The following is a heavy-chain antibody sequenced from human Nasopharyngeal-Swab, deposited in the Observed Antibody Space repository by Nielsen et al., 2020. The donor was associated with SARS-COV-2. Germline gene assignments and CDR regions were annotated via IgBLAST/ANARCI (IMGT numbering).Heavy chain of an antibody. J-gene: IGHJ5*02. CDR3: ARDLEGATPGVNWFDP. Sequence: SVKVSCKASGGPFSSYAISWVRQAPGQGLEWMGGIIPIFGTANYAQKFQGRVTITADESTSTAYMELSSLRSEDTAVYYCARDLEGATPGVNWFDPWGQGTLVTVSS. V-gene: IGHV1-69*13. CDR1: GGPFSSYA. CDR2: IIPIFGTA. D-gene: IGHD1-26*01.